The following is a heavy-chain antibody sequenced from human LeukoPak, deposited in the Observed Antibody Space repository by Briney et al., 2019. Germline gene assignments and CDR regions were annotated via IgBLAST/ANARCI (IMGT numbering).Heavy chain of an antibody. CDR2: ISSSSSYI. CDR3: ASPLAYCGGDCLEAIDY. CDR1: GFTFSSYS. V-gene: IGHV3-21*01. D-gene: IGHD2-21*02. Sequence: PGGSLRLSCAASGFTFSSYSMNWVRQAPGKGLEWVSSISSSSSYIYYADSVKGRFTISRDNAKNSLYLQMNSQRAEDTAVYYCASPLAYCGGDCLEAIDYWGQGTLVTVSS. J-gene: IGHJ4*02.